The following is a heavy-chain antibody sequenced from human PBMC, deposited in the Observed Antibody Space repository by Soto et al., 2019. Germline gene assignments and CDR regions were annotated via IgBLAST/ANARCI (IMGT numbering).Heavy chain of an antibody. CDR3: AHSASRDDYGIH. Sequence: QVTLKESGPTLVKPTQTLTLTCTFSGFSLSTNGVSVGWIRQPPGKALEWLALIYWDDDKRYSPSLKSRLTIPKDTPKNQVVLTMTNMAPVDTAASYCAHSASRDDYGIHWGQGTLVTVSS. CDR2: IYWDDDK. CDR1: GFSLSTNGVS. V-gene: IGHV2-5*02. J-gene: IGHJ4*02. D-gene: IGHD3-10*01.